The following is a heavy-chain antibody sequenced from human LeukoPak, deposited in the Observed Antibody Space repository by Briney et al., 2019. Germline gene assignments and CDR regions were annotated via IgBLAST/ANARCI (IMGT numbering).Heavy chain of an antibody. CDR1: GFTFSSYS. CDR2: ISSSSSYI. CDR3: ASSITIFGGVRAGHNWFDP. Sequence: PGGSLRLSCTASGFTFSSYSMNWVRQAPGKGLEWVSSISSSSSYIYYADSVKGRFTISRDNAKNSLYLQMNSLRAEDTAVYYCASSITIFGGVRAGHNWFDPWGQGTLVTVSS. V-gene: IGHV3-21*01. J-gene: IGHJ5*02. D-gene: IGHD3-3*01.